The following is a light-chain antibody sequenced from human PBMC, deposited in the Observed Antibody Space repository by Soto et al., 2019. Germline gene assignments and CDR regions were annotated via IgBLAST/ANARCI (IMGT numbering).Light chain of an antibody. J-gene: IGKJ4*02. V-gene: IGKV3-15*01. CDR2: GAS. Sequence: IVMTQSPATLSVSPGERATLSCRASQSVSNNLAWYQQQPGQAPRLLIIGASNRVTGIPARFSGSGSGTEFTLTISSLQSEDFAVYYCQQYNNWPPLTFGGGTKVDIK. CDR3: QQYNNWPPLT. CDR1: QSVSNN.